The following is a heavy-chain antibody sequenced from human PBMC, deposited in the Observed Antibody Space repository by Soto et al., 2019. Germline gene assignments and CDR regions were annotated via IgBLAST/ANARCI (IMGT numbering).Heavy chain of an antibody. CDR3: AHLTYYFDSSAYYWYFDL. CDR1: GFSLSTSGVG. V-gene: IGHV2-5*02. CDR2: IYWDDDK. J-gene: IGHJ2*01. Sequence: QITLKESGPTLVKPTQTLTLTCTFSGFSLSTSGVGVGWIRQPPGNALEWLALIYWDDDKRYSPSLKSRLTITKDTSKNQVVLTMTNMDPVDTATYYCAHLTYYFDSSAYYWYFDLWGRGTLVTVSS. D-gene: IGHD3-22*01.